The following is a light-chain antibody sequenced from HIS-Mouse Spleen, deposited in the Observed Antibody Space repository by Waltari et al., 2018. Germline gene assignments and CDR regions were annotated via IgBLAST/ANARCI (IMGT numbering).Light chain of an antibody. J-gene: IGLJ3*02. CDR1: SSDVGSYNL. CDR2: EGS. CDR3: CSYAGSSTPNWV. V-gene: IGLV2-23*01. Sequence: QSALTQPASVSGSPGQSITISCTGTSSDVGSYNLVPCYQQHPGKAPKLMIYEGSKRPSGVSNRFSGSKSGNTASLTISGLQAEDEADYYCCSYAGSSTPNWVFGGGTKLTVL.